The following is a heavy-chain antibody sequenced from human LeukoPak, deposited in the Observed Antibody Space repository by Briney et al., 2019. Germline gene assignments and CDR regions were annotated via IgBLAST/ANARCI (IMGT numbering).Heavy chain of an antibody. D-gene: IGHD6-13*01. V-gene: IGHV1-2*02. CDR2: INPNTGDT. CDR1: GYPFTYYF. CDR3: ARDLGSSWFRP. Sequence: GASVKVSCKASGYPFTYYFIHWVRQAPGLGLEWLGRINPNTGDTDYRQRFQGRVTMTRDTSSDTAYMELSGLRPDDTAMYYCARDLGSSWFRPWGQGTLVTVSS. J-gene: IGHJ5*02.